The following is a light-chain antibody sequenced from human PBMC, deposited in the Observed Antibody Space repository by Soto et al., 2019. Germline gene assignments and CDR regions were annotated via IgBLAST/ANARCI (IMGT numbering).Light chain of an antibody. V-gene: IGKV3-15*01. CDR2: GAS. CDR1: QSVSSN. CDR3: QPYNNWPRT. J-gene: IGKJ1*01. Sequence: EIVMTQSPATLSVSPGERATLSCRASQSVSSNLAWYQQKPGQAPRLLIYGASTRATGIPARFSGSGSGTEFTLTISSLQSEDFAVYYCQPYNNWPRTFGQGTMVDIK.